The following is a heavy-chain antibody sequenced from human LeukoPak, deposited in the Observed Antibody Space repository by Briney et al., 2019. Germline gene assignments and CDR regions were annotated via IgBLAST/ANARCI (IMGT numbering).Heavy chain of an antibody. CDR2: IYYSGST. Sequence: SETLSLTCTVSGGSISSSSYYWGWIRQPPGKGLEWIGSIYYSGSTYYNPSLKSRVTISVDTSKNQFSLKLSSVTAADTAVYYCARHALGYNSDYWGQGTLVTVSS. J-gene: IGHJ4*02. CDR1: GGSISSSSYY. V-gene: IGHV4-39*01. CDR3: ARHALGYNSDY. D-gene: IGHD5-24*01.